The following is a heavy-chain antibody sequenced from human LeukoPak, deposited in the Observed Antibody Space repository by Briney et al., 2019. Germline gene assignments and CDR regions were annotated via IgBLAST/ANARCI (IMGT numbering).Heavy chain of an antibody. Sequence: SENLSLTCTVSGGSISSSSYYWGWIRQPARKGLEWIGSIYYSGSTYYNPSLKSRVTISVDTSKNQFSLKLSSVTAADTAVYYCARLGCSSTSCHHEIDPWGQGTLVTVSS. V-gene: IGHV4-39*01. D-gene: IGHD2-2*01. CDR2: IYYSGST. CDR1: GGSISSSSYY. CDR3: ARLGCSSTSCHHEIDP. J-gene: IGHJ5*02.